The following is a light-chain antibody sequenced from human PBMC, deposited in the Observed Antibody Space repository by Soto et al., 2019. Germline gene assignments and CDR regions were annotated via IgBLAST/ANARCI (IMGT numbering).Light chain of an antibody. Sequence: EIVIAQCPATLCVSLWQRTTLSFRASQSVSSNIAWYQQKPGQAPRLLMYGASTRATGIPARFSGSGSGTEFTLTISSLQSEDFAVYYGKQYKSRPTFGQGTKVDI. CDR1: QSVSSN. CDR2: GAS. CDR3: KQYKSRPT. V-gene: IGKV3-15*01. J-gene: IGKJ2*01.